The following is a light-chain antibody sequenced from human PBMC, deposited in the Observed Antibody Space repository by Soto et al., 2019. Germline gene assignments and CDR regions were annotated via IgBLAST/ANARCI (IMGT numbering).Light chain of an antibody. CDR2: AAS. Sequence: DIQMTQSPSSRSASVGDRVTITGRESQGIIDYVAWYQQKPGRAPKLLIYAASTLQSGVPSRFSGSGSGTDFTLTISSLQPEDVATYYCQKYNTAPQTFGQGTKVEIK. J-gene: IGKJ1*01. V-gene: IGKV1-27*01. CDR3: QKYNTAPQT. CDR1: QGIIDY.